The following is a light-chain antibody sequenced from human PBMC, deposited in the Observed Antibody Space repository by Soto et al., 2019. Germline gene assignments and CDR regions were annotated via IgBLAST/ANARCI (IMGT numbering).Light chain of an antibody. CDR3: SSYTTSSTYV. Sequence: QSALTQPASVSGSPGQAITISCTGTSSDVGGYNYVSWYQQHPGKAPKLMIYEVINRPSGISSRFSGSKSGNTASLTISGLQAEDDADYYCSSYTTSSTYVFGTGTKLTVL. J-gene: IGLJ1*01. CDR2: EVI. V-gene: IGLV2-14*03. CDR1: SSDVGGYNY.